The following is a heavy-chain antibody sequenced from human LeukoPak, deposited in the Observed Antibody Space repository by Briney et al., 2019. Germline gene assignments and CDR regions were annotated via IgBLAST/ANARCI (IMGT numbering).Heavy chain of an antibody. V-gene: IGHV3-66*01. D-gene: IGHD6-19*01. CDR3: ARDRSSGWYWGVGMDV. Sequence: GGSLRLSCAASGFTVSSTYMSWVRQAPGKGLEWVSVIYNIGRTYYADSVQGRSTISRDSSKNTLYLQMNSLRAEDTAIYYCARDRSSGWYWGVGMDVWGQGTTVTVSS. J-gene: IGHJ6*02. CDR2: IYNIGRT. CDR1: GFTVSSTY.